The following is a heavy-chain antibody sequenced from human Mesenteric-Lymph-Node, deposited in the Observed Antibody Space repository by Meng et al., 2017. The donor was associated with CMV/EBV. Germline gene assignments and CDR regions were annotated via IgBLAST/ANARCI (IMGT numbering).Heavy chain of an antibody. V-gene: IGHV1-2*02. CDR3: ARDRRRFLEWLLSY. D-gene: IGHD3-3*01. CDR2: IKPDSGGT. J-gene: IGHJ4*02. Sequence: ASVKVSCKASGYTFTGYFIHWVRQAPGQGFEWLGWIKPDSGGTHYAQKFQDRVTMTRDTSINTAYMELSSLRSDDTAVYYCARDRRRFLEWLLSYWGQGTLVTVSS. CDR1: GYTFTGYF.